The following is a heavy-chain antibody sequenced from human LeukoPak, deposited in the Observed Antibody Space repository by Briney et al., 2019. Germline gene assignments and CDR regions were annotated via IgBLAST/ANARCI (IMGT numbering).Heavy chain of an antibody. CDR2: IYYSGST. CDR3: ARLRLSGSYYDY. Sequence: SETLSLTCTVSGGSISSSSYYWGWTRQPPGKGLEWIGSIYYSGSTYYNPSLKSRVTISVDTSKNQFSLKLSSVTAADTAVYYCARLRLSGSYYDYWGQGTLVTVSS. V-gene: IGHV4-39*01. D-gene: IGHD1-26*01. CDR1: GGSISSSSYY. J-gene: IGHJ4*02.